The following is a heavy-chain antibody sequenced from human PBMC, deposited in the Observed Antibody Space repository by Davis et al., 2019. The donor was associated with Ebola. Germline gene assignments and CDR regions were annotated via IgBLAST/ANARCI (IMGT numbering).Heavy chain of an antibody. CDR2: TSTDSSSI. CDR1: GLSFSRHS. D-gene: IGHD3-22*01. Sequence: GESLKISCAASGLSFSRHSMNWVRQAPGKGLEWVSYTSTDSSSIYYADSVKGRFTVSRDNAKNSLYLQMNSLRAEDTAVYYCARDLYDSSGYAYYYYYMDVWGKGTTVTVSS. V-gene: IGHV3-48*04. J-gene: IGHJ6*03. CDR3: ARDLYDSSGYAYYYYYMDV.